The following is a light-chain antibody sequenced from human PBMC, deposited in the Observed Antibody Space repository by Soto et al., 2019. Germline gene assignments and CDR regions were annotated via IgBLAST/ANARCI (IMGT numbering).Light chain of an antibody. V-gene: IGKV1-5*03. CDR3: QQYDSYSRE. CDR2: RAS. Sequence: DIQMTQSPSTLSASVGDRVTITCRASQSISNWLAWYQQKPGKAPTLLIYRASNLEGGVPSRFSGSGSGTEFTLNISSLQPDDFATYYCQQYDSYSREFGQGTKVEIK. J-gene: IGKJ1*01. CDR1: QSISNW.